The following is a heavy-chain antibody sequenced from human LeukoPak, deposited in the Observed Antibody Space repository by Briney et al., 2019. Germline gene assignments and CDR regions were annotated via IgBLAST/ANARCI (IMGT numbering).Heavy chain of an antibody. CDR3: ARSGYYGSGSPSSDY. CDR2: IYPGDSDT. Sequence: GESLKISCKGSGYSFTSYWIGWVRQMPGKGLEWMGIIYPGDSDTRYRPSFQGQVTISADKSISTAYLQWSSLKASDTAMYYCARSGYYGSGSPSSDYWGQGTLVTVSS. CDR1: GYSFTSYW. D-gene: IGHD3-10*01. V-gene: IGHV5-51*01. J-gene: IGHJ4*02.